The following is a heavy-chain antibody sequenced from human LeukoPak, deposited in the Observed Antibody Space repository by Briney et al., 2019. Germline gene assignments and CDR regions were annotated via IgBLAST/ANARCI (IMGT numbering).Heavy chain of an antibody. J-gene: IGHJ6*02. V-gene: IGHV4-34*01. CDR3: ARGLPNYYGMDV. Sequence: SETLSLTCAVYGGSFSGYYWSWIRQPPGKGLEWIGEINHSGSTNYNPSLKSRVTISVDTSKNQFSLKLSSVTAADTAVYYCARGLPNYYGMDVWGQGTTVTVSS. CDR1: GGSFSGYY. CDR2: INHSGST.